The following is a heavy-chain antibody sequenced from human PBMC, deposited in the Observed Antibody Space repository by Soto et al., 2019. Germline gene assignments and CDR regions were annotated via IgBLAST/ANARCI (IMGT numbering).Heavy chain of an antibody. CDR3: AKDMAGKTGAFDI. D-gene: IGHD1-1*01. CDR1: GFTFGDYG. CDR2: INWNGGSI. V-gene: IGHV3-9*01. Sequence: ELVESGGGLGQPGRSLRLSCAASGFTFGDYGMHWVRQDPGKGMEWVSGINWNGGSIGYADSVKGRFTISRDNAKNSLYLQMNSLRPEDTALYYGAKDMAGKTGAFDIWGQGTMVTVSS. J-gene: IGHJ3*02.